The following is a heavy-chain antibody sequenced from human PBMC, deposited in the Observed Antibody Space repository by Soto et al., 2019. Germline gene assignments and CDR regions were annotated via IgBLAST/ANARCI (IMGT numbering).Heavy chain of an antibody. D-gene: IGHD1-26*01. V-gene: IGHV3-30-3*01. J-gene: IGHJ2*01. Sequence: QVQLVESGGGVVQPGRSLRLSCVGSGFTFSDYAIHWVRQAPGKGLDWVAAISYDGSGTYYADSVKGRFTISRDNSKNPLYLQMNSLRVEDTAVYYCARDARIGTDWYFDLWGRGTLVTVSS. CDR2: ISYDGSGT. CDR1: GFTFSDYA. CDR3: ARDARIGTDWYFDL.